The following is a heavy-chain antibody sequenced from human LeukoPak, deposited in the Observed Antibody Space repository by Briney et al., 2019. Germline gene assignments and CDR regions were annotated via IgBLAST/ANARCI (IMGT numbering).Heavy chain of an antibody. J-gene: IGHJ3*02. CDR3: ARVDTAMVPYDAFDI. V-gene: IGHV1-8*03. D-gene: IGHD5-18*01. CDR2: MNPNSGNT. CDR1: GYTFTTYD. Sequence: ASVNVSSTASGYTFTTYDINWVRQATGHGLEGMGWMNPNSGNTGYAQKFQGRVTITRNTSISTAYMELSSLRSEDTAVYYCARVDTAMVPYDAFDIWGQGTMVTVSS.